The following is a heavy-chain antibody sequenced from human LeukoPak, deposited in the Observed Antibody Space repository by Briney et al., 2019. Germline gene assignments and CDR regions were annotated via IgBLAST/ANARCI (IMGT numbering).Heavy chain of an antibody. D-gene: IGHD3-9*01. J-gene: IGHJ4*02. Sequence: ASVKVSCKASGYTFTGYYMHWVRQAPGQGLEWMGWISAYNGNTNYAQKLQGRVTMTTDTSTSTAYMELRSLRSDDTAVYYCAREVGYFETNDYWGQGTLVTVSS. CDR3: AREVGYFETNDY. CDR1: GYTFTGYY. V-gene: IGHV1-18*04. CDR2: ISAYNGNT.